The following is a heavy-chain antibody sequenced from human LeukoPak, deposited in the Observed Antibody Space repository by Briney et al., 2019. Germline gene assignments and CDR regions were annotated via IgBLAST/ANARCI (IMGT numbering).Heavy chain of an antibody. J-gene: IGHJ4*02. V-gene: IGHV3-48*04. CDR2: ISSSSRTI. CDR1: GFTLSSYN. Sequence: GGSLRLSCAASGFTLSSYNMNWVRQAPGKGLEWVSYISSSSRTIYYADSVKGRFTISRDNAKNSLYLQMNSLRAEDTAVYYCARGGPGYYLDYWGQGTLVTVSP. CDR3: ARGGPGYYLDY.